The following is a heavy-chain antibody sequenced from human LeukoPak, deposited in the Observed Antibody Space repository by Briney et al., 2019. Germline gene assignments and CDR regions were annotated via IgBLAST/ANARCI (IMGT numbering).Heavy chain of an antibody. D-gene: IGHD6-19*01. CDR1: GDSLTELS. J-gene: IGHJ4*02. CDR3: ATMGSETTSGWSGFDY. CDR2: FDPEEGET. Sequence: GPTLRPSCEVSGDSLTELSIHWVRQAPGKGLEWTGGFDPEEGETIFAQDFQRRVTLTEDTSTDTAYMELNSLRSDDTAVYYCATMGSETTSGWSGFDYWGRGTLVTVSS. V-gene: IGHV1-24*01.